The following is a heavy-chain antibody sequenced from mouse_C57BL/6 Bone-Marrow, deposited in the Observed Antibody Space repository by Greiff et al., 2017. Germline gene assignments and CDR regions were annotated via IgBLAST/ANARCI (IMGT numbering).Heavy chain of an antibody. CDR1: GYTFTSYG. V-gene: IGHV1-58*01. Sequence: EVQLVESGAELVRPGSSVKMSCKTSGYTFTSYGINWVKQRPGQGLEWIGYIYIGNGYTEYNEKFKGKATLTSDTSSSTAYRQLSSLTSEDSAIXFCARGYYSNYWYFDVWGTGTTVTVSS. J-gene: IGHJ1*03. CDR3: ARGYYSNYWYFDV. D-gene: IGHD2-5*01. CDR2: IYIGNGYT.